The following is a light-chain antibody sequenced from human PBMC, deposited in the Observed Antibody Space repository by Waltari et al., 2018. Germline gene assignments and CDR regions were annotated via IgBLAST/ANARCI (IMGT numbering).Light chain of an antibody. CDR1: QSASSSY. CDR2: DAS. CDR3: QQRSNWPPRYT. J-gene: IGKJ2*01. Sequence: DIVLTQSAATLSLSPGERATLSCRASQSASSSYFAWYQQKPGQAPRLLIYDASNRATGIPARFSGSGSGTDFTLTISSLEPEDFAVYYCQQRSNWPPRYTFGQGTKLEIK. V-gene: IGKV3-11*01.